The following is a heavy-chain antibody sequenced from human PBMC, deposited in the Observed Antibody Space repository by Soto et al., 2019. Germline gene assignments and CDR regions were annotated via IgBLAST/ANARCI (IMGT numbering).Heavy chain of an antibody. CDR1: GYTFTGYY. D-gene: IGHD6-19*01. J-gene: IGHJ4*02. CDR2: INPSGGST. Sequence: ASVKVSCKASGYTFTGYYMHWLRQAPGQGLEWMGIINPSGGSTSYAQKFQGRVTMTRDTSTSTVYMELSSLRSEDTAVYYCATSRYSSGWYYYWGQGTLVTVSS. V-gene: IGHV1-46*03. CDR3: ATSRYSSGWYYY.